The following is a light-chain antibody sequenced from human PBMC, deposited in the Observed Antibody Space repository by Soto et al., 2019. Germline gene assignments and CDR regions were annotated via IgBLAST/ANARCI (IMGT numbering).Light chain of an antibody. V-gene: IGLV2-14*01. CDR2: DVS. CDR3: SSYTSTSRYV. CDR1: SSDVGGYNY. Sequence: QSVLTQPASVSGSPGQSITISCTGTSSDVGGYNYVSWYQQHPGKAPKLMIYDVSNRPSGVSNRFSGSKSGNTASLTISGLRAEDEADYYCSSYTSTSRYVFGTGTKATV. J-gene: IGLJ1*01.